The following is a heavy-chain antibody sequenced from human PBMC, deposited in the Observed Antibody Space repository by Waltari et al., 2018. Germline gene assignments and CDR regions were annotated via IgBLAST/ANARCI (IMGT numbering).Heavy chain of an antibody. V-gene: IGHV3-23*01. CDR1: GFSFGSDA. D-gene: IGHD1-20*01. CDR3: AKPFYNWDDPLDS. CDR2: ISVSDDT. Sequence: GFSFGSDAINWVRQAPGTGLEWVAAISVSDDTYYALSVNGRFTISRDTSRNTVYLHMNSLRAEDTAVYYCAKPFYNWDDPLDSWGQGTLVTVSS. J-gene: IGHJ4*02.